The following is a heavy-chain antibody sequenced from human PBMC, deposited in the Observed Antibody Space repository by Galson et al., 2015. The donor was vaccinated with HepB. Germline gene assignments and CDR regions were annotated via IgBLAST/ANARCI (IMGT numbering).Heavy chain of an antibody. CDR3: ARIAAAGTPLFYYYYYMDV. V-gene: IGHV1-2*02. D-gene: IGHD6-13*01. CDR1: GYTFTGYY. Sequence: SVKVSCKASGYTFTGYYMHWVRQAPGQGLEWMGWINPNSGGTNYAQKFQGRVTMTRDTSISTAYMELSRLRSDDTAVYYCARIAAAGTPLFYYYYYMDVWGKGTTVTVSS. CDR2: INPNSGGT. J-gene: IGHJ6*03.